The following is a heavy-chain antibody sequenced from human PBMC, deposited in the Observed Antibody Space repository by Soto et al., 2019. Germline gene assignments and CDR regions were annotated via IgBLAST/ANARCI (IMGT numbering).Heavy chain of an antibody. D-gene: IGHD3-10*01. J-gene: IGHJ4*02. CDR1: GFSFSKFA. CDR3: AREIGNRLPYGPVDY. CDR2: IGKTGSDI. V-gene: IGHV3-21*04. Sequence: DVQLLESGGGLVHPGGSLRLSCAASGFSFSKFAMIWVRQAPGKGQEWVSFIGKTGSDIHYADSVEGRFTISRDNAKNSLYLQMNSLRAEDTAVYYCAREIGNRLPYGPVDYWGQGTLVTVSS.